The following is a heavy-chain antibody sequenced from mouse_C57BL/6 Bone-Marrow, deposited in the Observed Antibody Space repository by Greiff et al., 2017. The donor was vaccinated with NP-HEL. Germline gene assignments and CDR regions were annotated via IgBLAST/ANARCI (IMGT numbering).Heavy chain of an antibody. J-gene: IGHJ4*01. Sequence: LMESGGGLVKPGGSLKLSCAASGFTFSSYAMSWVRQTPEKRLEWVATISDGGSYTYYPDNVKGRFTISRDNAKNNLYLQMSHLKSEDTAMYYCARRGFYDGYYVGAMDYWGQGTSVTVSS. CDR2: ISDGGSYT. V-gene: IGHV5-4*03. CDR3: ARRGFYDGYYVGAMDY. CDR1: GFTFSSYA. D-gene: IGHD2-3*01.